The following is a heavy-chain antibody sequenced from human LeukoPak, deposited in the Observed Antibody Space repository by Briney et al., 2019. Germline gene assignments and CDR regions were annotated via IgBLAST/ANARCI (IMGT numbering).Heavy chain of an antibody. CDR2: IKQDGSEK. D-gene: IGHD1-14*01. V-gene: IGHV3-7*01. Sequence: GSLRLSCAASGCTFSSYAMSWVRQAPGKGLEWVANIKQDGSEKYYVDSVKCRFTISRDDAKNSLYLQMNSLRAEHTPLYYCARHKYTRGAFDIWGQGTMVTVSS. J-gene: IGHJ3*02. CDR1: GCTFSSYA. CDR3: ARHKYTRGAFDI.